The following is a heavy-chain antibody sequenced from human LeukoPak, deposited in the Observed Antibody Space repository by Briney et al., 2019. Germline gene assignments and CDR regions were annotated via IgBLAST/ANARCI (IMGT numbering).Heavy chain of an antibody. V-gene: IGHV1-2*06. D-gene: IGHD7-27*01. CDR2: INPNSGGT. CDR3: ARDLSSTSNWELDY. CDR1: GYTFTAYF. Sequence: ASVKVSCKASGYTFTAYFMHWVRQAPGQGLEWMGRINPNSGGTNYAQEFQGRVTMTRDTSISIAYMELSGLRSDDTAVYYCARDLSSTSNWELDYWGQGTLATVSS. J-gene: IGHJ4*02.